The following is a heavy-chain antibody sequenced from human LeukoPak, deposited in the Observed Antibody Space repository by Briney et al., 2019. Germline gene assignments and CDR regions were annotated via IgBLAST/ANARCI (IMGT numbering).Heavy chain of an antibody. V-gene: IGHV1-18*01. J-gene: IGHJ4*02. CDR2: ISPYNGNT. CDR1: GGSFSSYV. D-gene: IGHD6-13*01. Sequence: ASVKVSCKASGGSFSSYVINWVRQAPGQGLEWMGWISPYNGNTNYAQKLQGRVTMTTDTSTSTAYMELRSLRSDDTAVYYCARDEIAAAGRGVNYWGQGALVTVSS. CDR3: ARDEIAAAGRGVNY.